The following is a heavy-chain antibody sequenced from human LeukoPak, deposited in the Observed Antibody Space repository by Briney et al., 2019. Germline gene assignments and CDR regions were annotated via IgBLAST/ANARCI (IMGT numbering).Heavy chain of an antibody. Sequence: GASVKVSCKASGYPFTSYGISWVRQAPGQGLEWMGWISTYNGDTIYAQRLQGRVIMATDTSTNTAYMELRSLRSDDTALYYCVRDHLFPDYTGRARGDYWGQGTLVTVSS. J-gene: IGHJ4*02. CDR2: ISTYNGDT. D-gene: IGHD4-11*01. CDR1: GYPFTSYG. CDR3: VRDHLFPDYTGRARGDY. V-gene: IGHV1-18*01.